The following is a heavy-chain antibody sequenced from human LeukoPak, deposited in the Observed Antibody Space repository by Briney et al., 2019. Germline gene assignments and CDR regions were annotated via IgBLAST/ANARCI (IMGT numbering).Heavy chain of an antibody. CDR3: ARGTWATLYYYYMDV. D-gene: IGHD5-24*01. Sequence: GGSLRLSCAASGFTFSSYSMNWVRQAPGKGLEWVSYISSSSTIYYADSVKGRFTISRDNAKNSLYLQMNSLRAEDTAVYYCARGTWATLYYYYMDVWGKGTTVTVSS. CDR1: GFTFSSYS. V-gene: IGHV3-48*01. J-gene: IGHJ6*03. CDR2: ISSSSTI.